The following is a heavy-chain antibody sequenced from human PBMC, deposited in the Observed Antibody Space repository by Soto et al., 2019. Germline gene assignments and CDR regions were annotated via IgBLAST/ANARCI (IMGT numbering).Heavy chain of an antibody. CDR3: ARDRAAVASTFDY. CDR2: IYYTGRT. CDR1: GYFMTNGNY. D-gene: IGHD6-13*01. J-gene: IGHJ4*02. Sequence: SETLSLTCAVSGYFMTNGNYWDWIRQSPGKGLEWIGSIYYTGRTYYNPSLKSRVTMSVDTSKNQFSLKLTSVTAADTAVYYCARDRAAVASTFDYWGPGTLVTVSS. V-gene: IGHV4-38-2*02.